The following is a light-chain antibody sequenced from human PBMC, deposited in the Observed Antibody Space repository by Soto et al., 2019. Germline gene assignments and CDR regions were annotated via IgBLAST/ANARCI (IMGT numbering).Light chain of an antibody. Sequence: DIQMTQSPSSVSASVGDRVTITFRASQGISSWLAWYQQKPGKAPKLLIYDASSLESGVPSRFSGSGSGTEFTLTISSLQPDDFATYYCQQYNSYSITFGQGTRLEIK. V-gene: IGKV1-5*01. J-gene: IGKJ5*01. CDR1: QGISSW. CDR2: DAS. CDR3: QQYNSYSIT.